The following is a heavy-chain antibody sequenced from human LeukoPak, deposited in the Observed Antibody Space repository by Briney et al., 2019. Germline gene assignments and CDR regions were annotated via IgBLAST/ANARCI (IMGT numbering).Heavy chain of an antibody. Sequence: GRSLRLSCAASGFTFDDYAMHWVRQAPGKGLEWVSGISWNRGVIGYADSVKGRFTISRDNAKNSLYLQMNSLRAEDTAFYYCAKDIGPEVYEYFHHWGQGTLVTVSS. V-gene: IGHV3-9*01. D-gene: IGHD2-8*01. CDR1: GFTFDDYA. CDR2: ISWNRGVI. CDR3: AKDIGPEVYEYFHH. J-gene: IGHJ1*01.